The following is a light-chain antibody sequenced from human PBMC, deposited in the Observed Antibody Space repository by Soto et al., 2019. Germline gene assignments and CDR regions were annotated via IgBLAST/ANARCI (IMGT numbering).Light chain of an antibody. CDR1: QSVGSN. CDR2: EAS. Sequence: EIVMTQSPATLSVSPGERASPSCRASQSVGSNLAWYHQKPGQAPRLLMYEASTRATGIPARFSGSGSGTEFTLTISSLQSEDFAVYYCQQYNSWPLTFGGGTKVDIK. CDR3: QQYNSWPLT. V-gene: IGKV3D-15*01. J-gene: IGKJ4*01.